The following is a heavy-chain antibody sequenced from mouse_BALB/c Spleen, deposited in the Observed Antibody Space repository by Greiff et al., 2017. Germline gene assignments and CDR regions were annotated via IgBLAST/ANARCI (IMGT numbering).Heavy chain of an antibody. CDR2: IWGGGST. V-gene: IGHV2-6-4*01. CDR3: ARVTEDYAMDY. Sequence: VNVVESGPGLVAPSQSLSITCTVSGFSLSRYSVHWVRQPPGKGLGWLGMIWGGGSTDYNSALKSRLSISKDNSKSQVFLKMNSLQTDDTAMYYCARVTEDYAMDYWGQGTSVTVSS. J-gene: IGHJ4*01. CDR1: GFSLSRYS.